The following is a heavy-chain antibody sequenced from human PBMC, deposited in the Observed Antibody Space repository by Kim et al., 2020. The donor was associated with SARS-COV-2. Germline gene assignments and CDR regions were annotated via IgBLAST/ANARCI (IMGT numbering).Heavy chain of an antibody. Sequence: GGSLRLSCAASGFTFSSAWMTWFRQAPGKGLEWVANINRDGSKENYVDSVKGRFTISRDNAKNSVFLQMYNLRAEDTAVFYCARDSDESGDDRNGYWGQGTVVTVSS. CDR1: GFTFSSAW. V-gene: IGHV3-7*01. CDR2: INRDGSKE. J-gene: IGHJ4*02. CDR3: ARDSDESGDDRNGY. D-gene: IGHD5-12*01.